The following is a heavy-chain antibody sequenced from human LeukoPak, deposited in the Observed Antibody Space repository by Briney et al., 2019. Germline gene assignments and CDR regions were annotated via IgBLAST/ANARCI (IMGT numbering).Heavy chain of an antibody. J-gene: IGHJ4*02. D-gene: IGHD3-10*01. CDR1: GYTFTSYD. Sequence: ASVKVSCKASGYTFTSYDINWVRQATGQGLEWMGWMNPNSGNTGYAQKFQGRVTMTEDTSTDTAYMELSSLRSEDTAVYYCATDRGLLNMVRGVIVLYYWGQGTLVTVSS. CDR3: ATDRGLLNMVRGVIVLYY. V-gene: IGHV1-8*01. CDR2: MNPNSGNT.